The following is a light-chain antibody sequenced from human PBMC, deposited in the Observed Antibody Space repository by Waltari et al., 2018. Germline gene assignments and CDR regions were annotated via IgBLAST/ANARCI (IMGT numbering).Light chain of an antibody. CDR3: QQRNNWPIT. J-gene: IGKJ5*01. CDR1: QSASNF. CDR2: DTS. V-gene: IGKV3-11*01. Sequence: EIVLTQYPGTLSLSPGERATLSCRASQSASNFLAWYQQKPGQAPRLLIYDTSNRATCVPARFSGSGSGTDFTLTINSLDPDDFAVYFCQQRNNWPITFGQGTRLEIK.